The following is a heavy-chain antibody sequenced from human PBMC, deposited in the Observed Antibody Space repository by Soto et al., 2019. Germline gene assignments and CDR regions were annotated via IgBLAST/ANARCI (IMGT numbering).Heavy chain of an antibody. V-gene: IGHV3-53*01. CDR2: IWTSGST. Sequence: EVQLVESGGGLIQPGGSLRLSCEASGFTFSSNDMNWVRQAPGKGLECVSLIWTSGSTAYADSVKCRFTISRDNSKSALYLHTSSLRAEDTAVYYCATRPLLRGAPWGQGTMVTVSS. J-gene: IGHJ3*01. CDR3: ATRPLLRGAP. D-gene: IGHD3-16*01. CDR1: GFTFSSND.